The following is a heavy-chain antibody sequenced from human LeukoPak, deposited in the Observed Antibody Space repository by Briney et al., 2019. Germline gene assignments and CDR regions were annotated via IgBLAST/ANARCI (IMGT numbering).Heavy chain of an antibody. CDR3: ARGGGYSSSWTY. J-gene: IGHJ4*02. CDR1: GGSINSYY. D-gene: IGHD6-13*01. CDR2: IYYSGST. V-gene: IGHV4-59*01. Sequence: SETLSLTCTVSGGSINSYYWSWIRQPPGKGLEWIGYIYYSGSTNYNPSLKSRVTISVDTSKNQFSLKRSSVTAADTAVYYCARGGGYSSSWTYWGQGTLVTVSS.